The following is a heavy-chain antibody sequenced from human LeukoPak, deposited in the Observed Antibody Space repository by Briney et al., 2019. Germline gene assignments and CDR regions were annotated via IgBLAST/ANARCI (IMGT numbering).Heavy chain of an antibody. CDR2: IYHSGSP. J-gene: IGHJ4*02. CDR1: GGSISSNNW. V-gene: IGHV4-4*02. CDR3: ARVNINNWHSCDY. D-gene: IGHD1-1*01. Sequence: GTLSLTCAVSGGSISSNNWWGWVRQPPGKGLEWIGEIYHSGSPNYNPSLKSRVTISVDKSRNHFSLNLSSVTAADTAVYYCARVNINNWHSCDYWGQGTLVTVSS.